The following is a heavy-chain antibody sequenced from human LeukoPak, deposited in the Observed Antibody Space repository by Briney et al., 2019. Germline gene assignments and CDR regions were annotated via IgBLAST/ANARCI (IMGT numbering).Heavy chain of an antibody. J-gene: IGHJ4*02. CDR3: ERSVGTIPYAFDY. D-gene: IGHD2-21*02. Sequence: PSETLSLTCTVSGDSIRSYYWSWIRQPPGKGLEWIGYIYYSGSPNYNPSLKSRVTIPVDRPRNQFSLKLTSVTAADTAVYYCERSVGTIPYAFDYWGQGTLVTVSS. V-gene: IGHV4-59*01. CDR1: GDSIRSYY. CDR2: IYYSGSP.